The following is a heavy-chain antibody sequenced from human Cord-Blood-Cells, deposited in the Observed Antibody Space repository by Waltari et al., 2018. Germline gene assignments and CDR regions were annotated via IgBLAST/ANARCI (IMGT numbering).Heavy chain of an antibody. CDR2: IYYRGGT. J-gene: IGHJ2*01. D-gene: IGHD3-10*02. V-gene: IGHV4-39*07. Sequence: QLQLQESGPGLVKPSETLSLTCTVSGGSISSSSYYWGWIRQPPGKGLGWIGRIYYRGGTYYNPSLKSRVTISVDTSKNQFSRKLSSVTAADTAVYYCARLDAFWGSMLLTGWYFDLWGRGTLVTVSS. CDR3: ARLDAFWGSMLLTGWYFDL. CDR1: GGSISSSSYY.